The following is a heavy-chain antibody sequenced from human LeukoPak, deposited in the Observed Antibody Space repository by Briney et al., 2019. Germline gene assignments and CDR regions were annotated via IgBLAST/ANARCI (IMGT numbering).Heavy chain of an antibody. D-gene: IGHD3-9*01. CDR1: GFTFSDYY. CDR2: ISSTVSTI. J-gene: IGHJ4*02. CDR3: ASISTPYDILTGYSYPFDY. V-gene: IGHV3-11*01. Sequence: PGGSLRLSCAASGFTFSDYYMTWIRQAPGKGLEWLAYISSTVSTIYYADSVKGRFTISRDNSKNALYLQMNSLRAEDTAVYYCASISTPYDILTGYSYPFDYWGQGTLVTVSS.